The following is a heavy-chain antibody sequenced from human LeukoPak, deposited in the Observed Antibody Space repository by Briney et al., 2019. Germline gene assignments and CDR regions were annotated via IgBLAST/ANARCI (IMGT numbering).Heavy chain of an antibody. J-gene: IGHJ4*02. Sequence: GGSLRLSCAASGSTFSSYEMNWVRQAPGKGLEWVSYISSSGSTIYYADSVKGRFTISRDNAKNSLYLQMNSLRAEDTAVYYCARWVTGTKLIPVWGQGTLVTVYS. D-gene: IGHD1-20*01. V-gene: IGHV3-48*03. CDR2: ISSSGSTI. CDR3: ARWVTGTKLIPV. CDR1: GSTFSSYE.